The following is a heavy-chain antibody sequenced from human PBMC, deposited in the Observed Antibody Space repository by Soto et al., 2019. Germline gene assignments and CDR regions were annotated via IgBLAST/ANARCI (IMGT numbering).Heavy chain of an antibody. J-gene: IGHJ4*02. CDR2: IRPSNGQT. V-gene: IGHV1-18*01. CDR3: ARVIMIFGVANLGSYFDY. CDR1: GYTFSNFG. D-gene: IGHD3-3*01. Sequence: QVQLVQSGTEVKKPGASVKVSCKASGYTFSNFGLSWVRQAPGQGLEWMGWIRPSNGQTIYAQNFHGRLTMTPDTSTATAHMELRSLISDDTAVYYCARVIMIFGVANLGSYFDYWGQGTRVTVSA.